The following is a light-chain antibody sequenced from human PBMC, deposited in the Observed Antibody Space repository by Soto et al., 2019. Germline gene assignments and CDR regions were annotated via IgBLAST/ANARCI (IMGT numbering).Light chain of an antibody. J-gene: IGLJ2*01. Sequence: QSALTQPASVSGSPGQSITLSCTGTSSDVGGYEYVSWYQQHPGTAPKLMIYDVSYRPSGVSNRFSGSNSGNTASLTISGLQAEDEADYYCTSYASSGTLVFGGGTKLTVL. CDR3: TSYASSGTLV. V-gene: IGLV2-14*01. CDR1: SSDVGGYEY. CDR2: DVS.